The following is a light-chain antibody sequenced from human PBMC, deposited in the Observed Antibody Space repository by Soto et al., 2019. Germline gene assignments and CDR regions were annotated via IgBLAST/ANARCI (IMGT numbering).Light chain of an antibody. CDR1: QSISAW. Sequence: DIQMTQAHSILSASVGDRVAITCRASQSISAWVAWYQQKPGKAPKLLIYQASLLESGVPSRFSGSGSGTEFTLTISSLQPDDLATYYCQQYNSSPWTFGQGTQGGYQ. V-gene: IGKV1-5*03. J-gene: IGKJ1*01. CDR3: QQYNSSPWT. CDR2: QAS.